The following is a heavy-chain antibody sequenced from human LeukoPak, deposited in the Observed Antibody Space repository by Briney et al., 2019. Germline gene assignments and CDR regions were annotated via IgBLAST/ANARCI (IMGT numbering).Heavy chain of an antibody. J-gene: IGHJ4*02. CDR3: ARKEWGSSRPFDC. V-gene: IGHV4-4*02. D-gene: IGHD6-13*01. CDR1: GGSISSSNW. Sequence: SETLSLTCAVSGGSISSSNWWSWVRQPPGKGLEWIGEIYHSGSTNYNPSLKSRVTISVDKSKNQFSLKLSSVTAADTAVYYCARKEWGSSRPFDCWGQGTLVTVSS. CDR2: IYHSGST.